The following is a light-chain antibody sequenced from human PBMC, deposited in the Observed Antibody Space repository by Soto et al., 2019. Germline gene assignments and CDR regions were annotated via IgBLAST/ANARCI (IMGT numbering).Light chain of an antibody. CDR1: QTISSW. CDR2: AAS. V-gene: IGKV1-39*01. Sequence: DIPMTQSPSSLSASLGDRLTLTCRASQTISSWLAWYQQKPGKAPNLLISAASTLQSGVPSRFSGSGSGTDFTLTITSLQPEDFATYYCQQSYNTPRTFGQGTKVDI. J-gene: IGKJ1*01. CDR3: QQSYNTPRT.